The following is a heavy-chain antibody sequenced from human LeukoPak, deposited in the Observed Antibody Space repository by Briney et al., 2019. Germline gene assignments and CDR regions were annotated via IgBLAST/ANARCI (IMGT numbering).Heavy chain of an antibody. J-gene: IGHJ4*02. D-gene: IGHD6-19*01. CDR1: GGSISPSY. CDR3: ARGGWSLDY. V-gene: IGHV4-59*01. CDR2: VYYSGST. Sequence: SETLPLTCTVSGGSISPSYWSWIRQPPGKGLEGIGYVYYSGSTDYNPSLKSRVTISVDTSKNQFSLKLSSVTAADTAVYFCARGGWSLDYWGQGTLVTVSS.